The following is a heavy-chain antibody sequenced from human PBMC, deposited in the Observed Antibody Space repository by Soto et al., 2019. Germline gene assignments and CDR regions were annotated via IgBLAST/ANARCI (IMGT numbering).Heavy chain of an antibody. CDR3: ARNYDFWSGPNWFDP. CDR2: IYYSGST. J-gene: IGHJ5*02. V-gene: IGHV4-59*08. D-gene: IGHD3-3*01. CDR1: GGSISSYY. Sequence: SETLSLTCTVSGGSISSYYWSWIRQPPGKGLEWIGYIYYSGSTNYNPSLKSRVTISVDTSKNQFSLKLSSVTAADTAVYYCARNYDFWSGPNWFDPWGQGTLVTVSS.